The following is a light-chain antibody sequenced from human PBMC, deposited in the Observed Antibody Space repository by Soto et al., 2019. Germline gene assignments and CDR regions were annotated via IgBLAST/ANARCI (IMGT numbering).Light chain of an antibody. CDR2: EAS. CDR3: QQYDNLIT. Sequence: DIQMTQSPSSLSASVGDRVTITCQASQDISNYLNWYQQKPGKAPKLLIYEASNLETGVPSRVSGSGSGTDFTFTISSLQREDIASYYCQQYDNLITFGQGTRLEIK. V-gene: IGKV1-33*01. CDR1: QDISNY. J-gene: IGKJ5*01.